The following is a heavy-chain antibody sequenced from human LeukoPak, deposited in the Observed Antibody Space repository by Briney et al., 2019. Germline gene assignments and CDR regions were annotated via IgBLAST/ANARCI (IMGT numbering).Heavy chain of an antibody. D-gene: IGHD1-26*01. CDR1: GDSISTYY. V-gene: IGHV4-59*08. CDR3: ASLRERSYYARGFDY. J-gene: IGHJ4*02. CDR2: IYNSGST. Sequence: SETLSLTCTVSGDSISTYYWSWIRQPPGKGLEWIGYIYNSGSTNYNPSLKSRVTISVETSKNQFSLKLSSVTAADTAVYHCASLRERSYYARGFDYWGRGTLVTVSS.